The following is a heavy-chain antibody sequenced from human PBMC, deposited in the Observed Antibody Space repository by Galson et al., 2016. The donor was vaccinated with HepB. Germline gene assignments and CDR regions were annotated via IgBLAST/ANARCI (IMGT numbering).Heavy chain of an antibody. CDR3: AKDHGGYSGFDY. CDR1: GFTFGTYT. Sequence: SLRLSCAASGFTFGTYTMHWIRQAPGEGLQWVSLITGDRANAYYADSVKGRFTISRDNRKNPLYLQMNSLRTEDIALYYCAKDHGGYSGFDYWGQGTLVTVSS. D-gene: IGHD4-23*01. CDR2: ITGDRANA. J-gene: IGHJ4*02. V-gene: IGHV3-43*01.